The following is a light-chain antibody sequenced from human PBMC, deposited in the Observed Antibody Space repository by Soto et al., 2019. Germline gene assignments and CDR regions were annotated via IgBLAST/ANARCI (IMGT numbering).Light chain of an antibody. J-gene: IGKJ1*01. V-gene: IGKV1-12*01. CDR1: QGINSW. CDR2: AAS. CDR3: QQANSFPRT. Sequence: DIQMTQSPSSVSASVGDRVTITCRASQGINSWLGWYQQKSRKAPKLLIYAASKLHSGGSSRFSGSGSGTDFTLTISSLQSEDVATYYCQQANSFPRTFGQGTKVEIK.